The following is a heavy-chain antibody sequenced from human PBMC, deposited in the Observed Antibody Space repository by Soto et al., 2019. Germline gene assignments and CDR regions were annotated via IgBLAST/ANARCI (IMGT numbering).Heavy chain of an antibody. J-gene: IGHJ5*02. D-gene: IGHD3-10*01. V-gene: IGHV3-30*18. CDR3: AKDPYGSGSNWFDP. CDR2: ISYDGSNK. Sequence: WWSLRLSCAASVFTCSSYGMHWFRQAPGKGLGWVAVISYDGSNKYYADSVKGRFTISRDNSKNTLYLQMNSLRAEDTAVYYCAKDPYGSGSNWFDPWGQGTLVTVSS. CDR1: VFTCSSYG.